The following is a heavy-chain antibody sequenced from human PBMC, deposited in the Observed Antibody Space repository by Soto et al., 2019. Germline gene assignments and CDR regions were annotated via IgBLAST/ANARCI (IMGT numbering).Heavy chain of an antibody. D-gene: IGHD3-22*01. CDR3: ARDFPSIGMIPHEFDL. CDR2: IYHSGSI. J-gene: IGHJ5*02. Sequence: SETLSLTCAVSGGSISSGGYSWSWIRQPPGKGLEGIGYIYHSGSIYYNPSLKSRVTISVDRSKNQFSLKLSSVTAADTAVYYCARDFPSIGMIPHEFDLRGQRTLDTVSS. V-gene: IGHV4-30-2*01. CDR1: GGSISSGGYS.